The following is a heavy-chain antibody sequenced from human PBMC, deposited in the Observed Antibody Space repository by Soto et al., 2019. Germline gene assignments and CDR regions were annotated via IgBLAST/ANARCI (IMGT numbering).Heavy chain of an antibody. CDR3: ARHGKSSVITKTYGMDV. J-gene: IGHJ6*02. Sequence: GESLKISCNGSGYRFSSQWISWVRQMPGKGLEWMGRIDPSDSYTSYSPSFQGHVTISTDNSISTAYLQWSSLKASDTAMYYCARHGKSSVITKTYGMDVWGQGTTVTAP. D-gene: IGHD1-1*01. CDR1: GYRFSSQW. V-gene: IGHV5-10-1*01. CDR2: IDPSDSYT.